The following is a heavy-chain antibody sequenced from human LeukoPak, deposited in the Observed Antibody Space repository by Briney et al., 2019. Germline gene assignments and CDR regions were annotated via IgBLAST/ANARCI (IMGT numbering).Heavy chain of an antibody. CDR1: GFTFSSYW. Sequence: GGSLRLSCAASGFTFSSYWMHWVRQAPGKGLVWVSRINSDGSSTSYADSVKGRFTISRDNAKNTLYLQMSSLRAEGTAVYYCARGLLGKYNWFDPWGQGTLVTVSS. D-gene: IGHD2-15*01. CDR3: ARGLLGKYNWFDP. J-gene: IGHJ5*02. CDR2: INSDGSST. V-gene: IGHV3-74*01.